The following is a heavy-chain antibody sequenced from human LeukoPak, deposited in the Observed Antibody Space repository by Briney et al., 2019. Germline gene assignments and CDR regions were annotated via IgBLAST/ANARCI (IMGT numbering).Heavy chain of an antibody. CDR2: IYTGGDT. V-gene: IGHV3-66*01. CDR1: GFTVSSNY. Sequence: PGGSLRLSCAASGFTVSSNYMSWVRQALGKGLEWVSGIYTGGDTYYADSVEDRFTISRDNSKNTLYLQMNSLRAEDTAVYYCTKGLWAGVSAARDWGQGTLVTVSS. D-gene: IGHD3-10*01. CDR3: TKGLWAGVSAARD. J-gene: IGHJ4*02.